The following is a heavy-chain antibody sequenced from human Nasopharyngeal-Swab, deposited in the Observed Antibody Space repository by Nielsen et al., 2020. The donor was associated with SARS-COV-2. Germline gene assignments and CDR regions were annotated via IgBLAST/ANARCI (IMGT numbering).Heavy chain of an antibody. CDR2: ISGSGDTT. CDR1: GFTFSSYA. Sequence: GESLKISCAASGFTFSSYAMSWVRQAPGKGLEWVSIISGSGDTTYYADSVKDRFTISRDNSKNTLYMQTNSLRVEDTAVYYCARDNRYFDLWGRGTLVTVSS. V-gene: IGHV3-23*01. J-gene: IGHJ2*01. CDR3: ARDNRYFDL.